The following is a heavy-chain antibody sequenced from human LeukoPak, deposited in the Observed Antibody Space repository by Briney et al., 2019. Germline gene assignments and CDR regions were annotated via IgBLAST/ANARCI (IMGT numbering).Heavy chain of an antibody. CDR2: IYYSGST. CDR1: GGSISSYY. Sequence: SETLSLTCTVSGGSISSYYWSWIRQPPGKGLEWIGYIYYSGSTNYNPSLKSRVTISVDTSKNQFSLKLSSVTAADAAVYYCARLFRRRITMIAVDWFDPWGQGTLVTVSS. CDR3: ARLFRRRITMIAVDWFDP. D-gene: IGHD3-22*01. V-gene: IGHV4-59*08. J-gene: IGHJ5*02.